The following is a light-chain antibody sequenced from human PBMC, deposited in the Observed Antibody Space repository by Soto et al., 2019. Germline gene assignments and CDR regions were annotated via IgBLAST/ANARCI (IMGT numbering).Light chain of an antibody. CDR1: SSDVGGYNY. J-gene: IGLJ2*01. CDR3: SSYTSSSTLMV. Sequence: QSALTQPASVFGSPGQSMTISCTGTSSDVGGYNYVSWYQQHPGKAPKLMIYDVSNRPSGVSNRFSGSKSGNTASLTISGLQAEDEADYYCSSYTSSSTLMVFGGGTKLTVL. V-gene: IGLV2-14*01. CDR2: DVS.